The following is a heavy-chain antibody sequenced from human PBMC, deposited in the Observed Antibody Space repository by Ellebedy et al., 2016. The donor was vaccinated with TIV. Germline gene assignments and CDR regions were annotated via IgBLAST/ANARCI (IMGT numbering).Heavy chain of an antibody. CDR3: ARDLSASGSPDGDY. J-gene: IGHJ4*02. CDR2: INPSGGST. CDR1: VYTFTSSY. Sequence: ASVKVSCKASVYTFTSSYMHWVRQPPGQGLEWLGIINPSGGSTSYPQKFQGRVTMTRDTSTSTVYMELSSLRSEDTAVYYCARDLSASGSPDGDYWGQGTLVTVSS. D-gene: IGHD1-26*01. V-gene: IGHV1-46*01.